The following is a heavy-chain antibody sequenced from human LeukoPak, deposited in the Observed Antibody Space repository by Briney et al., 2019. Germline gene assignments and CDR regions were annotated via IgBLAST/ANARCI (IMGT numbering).Heavy chain of an antibody. CDR3: VRSPQLDP. D-gene: IGHD6-13*01. CDR1: GGSIGSYY. Sequence: SETLSPTCTASGGSIGSYYWSWVRQPPGKGLEWIGYIQDSVTSYTDNPSLQSRVTISVDTSKNQFSLTVTSVTAADTAVYYCVRSPQLDPWGQGILVTVSS. V-gene: IGHV4-59*01. J-gene: IGHJ5*02. CDR2: IQDSVTSY.